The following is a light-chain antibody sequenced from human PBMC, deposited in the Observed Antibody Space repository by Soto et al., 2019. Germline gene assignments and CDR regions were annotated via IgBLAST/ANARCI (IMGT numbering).Light chain of an antibody. V-gene: IGKV1D-12*01. CDR3: QQANDFPWT. Sequence: VSASVGDRVTITCRASQTLDSRFAWYQQKPGKAPKLLIYATSTVQSGVPSRFSGSGSGTDFTIIISSLQPEDFATYYCQQANDFPWTFGQGTKVDIK. CDR1: QTLDSR. CDR2: ATS. J-gene: IGKJ1*01.